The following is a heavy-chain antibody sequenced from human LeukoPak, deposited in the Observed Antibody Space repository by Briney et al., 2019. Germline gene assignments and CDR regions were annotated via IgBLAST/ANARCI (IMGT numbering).Heavy chain of an antibody. Sequence: SETLSLTCTVSGGSISSYYWSWLRQPAGKGLEWIGRIYTSGSTNYNPSLKSRVTMSVDTSKNQFSLKLSSVTAADTAVYYCARGDLAAAAGTTDYWGQGTLVTVSS. D-gene: IGHD6-13*01. CDR3: ARGDLAAAAGTTDY. J-gene: IGHJ4*02. V-gene: IGHV4-4*07. CDR1: GGSISSYY. CDR2: IYTSGST.